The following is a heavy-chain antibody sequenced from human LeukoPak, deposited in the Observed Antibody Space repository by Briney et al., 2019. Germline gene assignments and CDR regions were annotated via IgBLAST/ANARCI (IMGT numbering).Heavy chain of an antibody. CDR2: ISYDGSNK. V-gene: IGHV3-30*03. Sequence: GGSLRLSCAASGFTFSSYGMHWVRQAPGKGLEWVAVISYDGSNKYYADSVKGRFTISRDNSKNTLYLQMNSLRAEDTAVYYCATSTSYCDLWSGYYSFDYWGQGTLVTVSS. J-gene: IGHJ4*02. CDR1: GFTFSSYG. D-gene: IGHD3-3*01. CDR3: ATSTSYCDLWSGYYSFDY.